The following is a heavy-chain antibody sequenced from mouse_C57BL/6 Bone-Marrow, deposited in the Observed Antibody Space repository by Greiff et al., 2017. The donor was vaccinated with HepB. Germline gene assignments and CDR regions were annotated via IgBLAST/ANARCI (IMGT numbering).Heavy chain of an antibody. D-gene: IGHD1-1*01. CDR2: FLPGSGST. CDR1: GYTFTGYW. Sequence: VQLQQSGAELMKPGASVKLSCKATGYTFTGYWIEWVKQRPGHGLEWIGEFLPGSGSTNYNEKFKGKATFTADTSSNTAYMQLSSLTTEDSAIYYCASPSIYYCDSSYGFDVWGTGTTVTVSS. CDR3: ASPSIYYCDSSYGFDV. J-gene: IGHJ1*03. V-gene: IGHV1-9*01.